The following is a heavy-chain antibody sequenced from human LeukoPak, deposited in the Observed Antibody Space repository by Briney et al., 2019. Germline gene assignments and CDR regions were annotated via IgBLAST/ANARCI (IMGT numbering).Heavy chain of an antibody. CDR3: TRVGQGGSYYDYYFDY. V-gene: IGHV3-30*02. Sequence: RGSLRLSCAASGFTFSNNGMHWVRQAPGKGLECVAFIQNDGNNKKYADSVKGRFTISRDNSKNTLYLQMNSLKTEDTAVYYCTRVGQGGSYYDYYFDYWGQGTLVTVSS. D-gene: IGHD1-26*01. CDR1: GFTFSNNG. CDR2: IQNDGNNK. J-gene: IGHJ4*02.